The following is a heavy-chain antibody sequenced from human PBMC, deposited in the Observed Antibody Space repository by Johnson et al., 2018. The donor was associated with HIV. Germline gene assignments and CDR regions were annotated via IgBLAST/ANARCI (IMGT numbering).Heavy chain of an antibody. CDR3: ARDGGSKGKGAFDI. V-gene: IGHV3-66*02. Sequence: VQLVESGGGLVQPGASLTLSCAASGLTVSSNYMSWVRQAPGKGLEWVSIIYTGGTTYYADSVKGRFTISRDNSKNTVYLQMNSLRAEYTAVYYCARDGGSKGKGAFDIWGQGTMVTVSS. CDR2: IYTGGTT. D-gene: IGHD3-16*01. CDR1: GLTVSSNY. J-gene: IGHJ3*02.